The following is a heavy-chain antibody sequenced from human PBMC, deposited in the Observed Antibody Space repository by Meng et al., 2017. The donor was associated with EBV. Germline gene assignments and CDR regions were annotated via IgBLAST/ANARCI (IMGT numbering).Heavy chain of an antibody. D-gene: IGHD3-16*02. CDR3: ARVRTFGGVIPPDY. V-gene: IGHV1-18*01. J-gene: IGHJ4*02. CDR2: ISAYNGNT. CDR1: GYTFTSYG. Sequence: VLLVQAGAEVSKPGDSVKFSCKASGYTFTSYGISWVRQAPGQGLEWMGWISAYNGNTNYAQKLQGRVTMTTDTSTSTAYMELRSLRSDDTAVYYCARVRTFGGVIPPDYWGQGTLVTVSS.